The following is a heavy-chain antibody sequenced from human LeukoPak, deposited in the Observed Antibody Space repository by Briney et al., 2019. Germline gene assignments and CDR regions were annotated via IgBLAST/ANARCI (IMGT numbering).Heavy chain of an antibody. CDR1: GYTFTDFY. J-gene: IGHJ4*02. CDR3: ARDLNGSGTW. D-gene: IGHD1-7*01. CDR2: INPNSGGT. Sequence: GASVKVSCKASGYTFTDFYIHWVRQSPGQGLEWMGWINPNSGGTNYAQKFQGRVTMTRDTSISTAYMELNRLRSDDTAVYYCARDLNGSGTWWGQGTLVTVSS. V-gene: IGHV1-2*02.